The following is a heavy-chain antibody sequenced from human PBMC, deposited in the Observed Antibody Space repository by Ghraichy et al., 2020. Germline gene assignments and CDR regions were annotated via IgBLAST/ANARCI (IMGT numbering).Heavy chain of an antibody. CDR1: GFIFSSYA. V-gene: IGHV3-23*01. CDR3: AKRLRDSRGYYGFDY. CDR2: ISGNGAAT. Sequence: GSLRLSCEASGFIFSSYAMSWVRQAPGKGLEWVSAISGNGAATYYADSVRGRFTISRDNSKNTLYLQMNSLRAEDTALYYCAKRLRDSRGYYGFDYWGQGTLVTVSS. J-gene: IGHJ4*02. D-gene: IGHD3-22*01.